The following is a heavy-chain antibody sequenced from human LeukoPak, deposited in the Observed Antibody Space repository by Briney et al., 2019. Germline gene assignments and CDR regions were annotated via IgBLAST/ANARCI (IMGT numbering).Heavy chain of an antibody. CDR3: ARVWRASSSWYGGFDI. J-gene: IGHJ3*02. Sequence: SETLSLTCTVSGGSISSYYWSWIRQPPGKGLEWIGYIYYGGSTNYNPSLKSRITISIDTSKNQFSLKLSSVTAADTAVYYCARVWRASSSWYGGFDIWGQGTMVTVCS. V-gene: IGHV4-59*01. CDR1: GGSISSYY. D-gene: IGHD6-13*01. CDR2: IYYGGST.